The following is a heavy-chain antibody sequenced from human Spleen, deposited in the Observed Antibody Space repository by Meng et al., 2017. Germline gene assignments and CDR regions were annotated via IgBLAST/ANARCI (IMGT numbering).Heavy chain of an antibody. J-gene: IGHJ6*02. Sequence: GESLKISCAASGFTFSNYWMSWVRQAPGKGLEWVANIKQDGSEKYYVDSVKGRFTISRDNARNSLYLQMNSLRVEDTAVYYCARLMDVWGQGTTVTVSS. V-gene: IGHV3-7*01. CDR1: GFTFSNYW. CDR3: ARLMDV. CDR2: IKQDGSEK.